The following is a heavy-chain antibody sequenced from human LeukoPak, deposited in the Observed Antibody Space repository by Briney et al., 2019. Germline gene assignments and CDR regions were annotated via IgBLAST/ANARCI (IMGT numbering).Heavy chain of an antibody. CDR2: IYYSGST. V-gene: IGHV4-39*01. CDR1: GGSISSSSYY. J-gene: IGHJ3*02. D-gene: IGHD3-10*01. Sequence: SETLSLTCTVSGGSISSSSYYWGWIRHPPGKGLEWIGSIYYSGSTYYNPSLKSRVTISVDTSKNQFSLKLSSVTAADTAVYYCARHSGSLWLDAFDIWGQGTMVTVSS. CDR3: ARHSGSLWLDAFDI.